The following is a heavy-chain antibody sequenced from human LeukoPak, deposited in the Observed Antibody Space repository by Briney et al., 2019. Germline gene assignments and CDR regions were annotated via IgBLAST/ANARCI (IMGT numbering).Heavy chain of an antibody. CDR3: ARELVYSYGHFDY. Sequence: KPSQTLSLTCTVSGGPISSGSYYWSWIRQPAGKGLEWIGRIYTSGSTNYNPSLKSRVTISVDTSKNQFSLKLSSVTAADTAVYYCARELVYSYGHFDYWGQGTLVTVSS. J-gene: IGHJ4*02. V-gene: IGHV4-61*02. CDR1: GGPISSGSYY. D-gene: IGHD5-18*01. CDR2: IYTSGST.